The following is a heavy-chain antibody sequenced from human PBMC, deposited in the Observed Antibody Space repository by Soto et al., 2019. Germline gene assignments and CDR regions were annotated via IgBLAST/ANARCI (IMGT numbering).Heavy chain of an antibody. Sequence: QVQLVESGGGVVQPWRSLRLSCAASGITFRNYDMHCVRQAPGKGLEWVAIISFDASNKYYADSVRGRFTIARDNSKNALELQMIRLRTDDTAVYCCARGEGIGIVVVTAVPPDFWGQGTLVTVSS. CDR1: GITFRNYD. CDR3: ARGEGIGIVVVTAVPPDF. D-gene: IGHD2-21*02. J-gene: IGHJ4*02. V-gene: IGHV3-30-3*01. CDR2: ISFDASNK.